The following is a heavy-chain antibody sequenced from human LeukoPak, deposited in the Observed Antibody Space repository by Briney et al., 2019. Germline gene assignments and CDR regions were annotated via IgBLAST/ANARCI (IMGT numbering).Heavy chain of an antibody. J-gene: IGHJ6*02. CDR2: IIPILGIA. CDR1: GGTFSSYA. V-gene: IGHV1-69*04. Sequence: SVKVSCKASGGTFSSYAISWVRQAPGQGLEWIGRIIPILGIANYAQKFQGRVTITADKSTSTAYMELSSLRSEDTAVYYCAGGYSSSWYKYYGMDVWGQGTTVTVSS. D-gene: IGHD6-13*01. CDR3: AGGYSSSWYKYYGMDV.